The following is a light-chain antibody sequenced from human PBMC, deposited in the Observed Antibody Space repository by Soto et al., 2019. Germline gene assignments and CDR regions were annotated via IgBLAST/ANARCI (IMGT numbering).Light chain of an antibody. CDR2: LYSDGSH. V-gene: IGLV4-69*01. CDR1: SGHSSYA. CDR3: QTWGTGIQGV. Sequence: QSVLTQSPSASASLGASVKLTCTLSSGHSSYAIAWHQQQPEKGPRYLMKLYSDGSHSKGDGIPDRFSGSSSGAERYLTISSLQSEDEADYYCQTWGTGIQGVFGGGTKVTVL. J-gene: IGLJ2*01.